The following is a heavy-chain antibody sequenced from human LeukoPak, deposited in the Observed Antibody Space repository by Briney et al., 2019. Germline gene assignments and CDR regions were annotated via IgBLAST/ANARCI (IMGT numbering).Heavy chain of an antibody. Sequence: SETLSLTCTVSGGSISSGGYYWSWIRQPPGKGLEWIGYIFYSGSTFYNPSLKSRVTISVNTYKNQFSLKLSSVTAADTAVYYCARGQDYGGKRNWFAPWGQGTLVTVSS. D-gene: IGHD4-23*01. J-gene: IGHJ5*02. CDR1: GGSISSGGYY. CDR3: ARGQDYGGKRNWFAP. CDR2: IFYSGST. V-gene: IGHV4-31*03.